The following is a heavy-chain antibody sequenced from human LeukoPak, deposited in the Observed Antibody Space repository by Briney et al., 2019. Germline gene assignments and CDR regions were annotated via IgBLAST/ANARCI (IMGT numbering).Heavy chain of an antibody. D-gene: IGHD2-15*01. CDR3: AREEYCSGGSCYGGGFDP. CDR1: GGSISSGGYS. Sequence: SETLSLTCAVSGGSISSGGYSWSWIRQPPGTGLEWIGYIYHSGSTYYNPSLKSRVTISVDRSKNQFSLKLSSVTAADTAVYYCAREEYCSGGSCYGGGFDPWGQGTLVTVSS. J-gene: IGHJ5*02. CDR2: IYHSGST. V-gene: IGHV4-30-2*01.